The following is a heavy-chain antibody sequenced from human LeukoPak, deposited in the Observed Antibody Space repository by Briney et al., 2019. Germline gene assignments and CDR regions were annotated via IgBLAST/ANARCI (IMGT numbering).Heavy chain of an antibody. CDR2: IRGSGGSNT. CDR3: AKGVLRSSPDY. D-gene: IGHD5-12*01. V-gene: IGHV3-23*01. CDR1: GFTFSTYA. J-gene: IGHJ4*02. Sequence: GGSLRLSCAASGFTFSTYAMSWVRQAPGKGLEWVSSIRGSGGSNTYYADSVQGRFTISRDNSKNTLYLQMNTLRAEDTAVYYCAKGVLRSSPDYWGQGTLVTVSS.